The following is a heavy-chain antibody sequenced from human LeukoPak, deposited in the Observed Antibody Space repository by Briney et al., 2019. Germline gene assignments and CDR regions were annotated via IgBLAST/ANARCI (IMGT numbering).Heavy chain of an antibody. V-gene: IGHV3-64*01. Sequence: GSLRLSCAASGFTFSNYAIHWVRQAPGKGLESVSAIKSIGDTTYYANSVKGRFTISRDNSKNTVYLQMGSLRAEDMAVYYCARVRIAAAAPYFDYWGQGTLVTVAS. D-gene: IGHD6-13*01. CDR2: IKSIGDTT. CDR1: GFTFSNYA. J-gene: IGHJ4*02. CDR3: ARVRIAAAAPYFDY.